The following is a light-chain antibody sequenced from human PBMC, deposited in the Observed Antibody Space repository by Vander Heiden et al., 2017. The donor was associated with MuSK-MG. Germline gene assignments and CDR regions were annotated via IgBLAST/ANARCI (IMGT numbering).Light chain of an antibody. CDR3: QQLNSYPYT. J-gene: IGKJ2*01. CDR1: QGISSY. CDR2: AAS. Sequence: IQLNQSPSSLSASVGDRVTITCRASQGISSYLAWYQQKPGRALKLLIYAASTLQSGVPSRFSGSGSGTDFTLTISSLQPEDFATYYCQQLNSYPYTFGQGTKLEIK. V-gene: IGKV1-9*01.